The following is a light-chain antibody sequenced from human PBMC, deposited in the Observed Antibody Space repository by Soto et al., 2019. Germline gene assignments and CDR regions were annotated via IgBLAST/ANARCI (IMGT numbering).Light chain of an antibody. J-gene: IGLJ1*01. CDR2: EVS. CDR3: SSYTSSSTLV. V-gene: IGLV2-14*01. Sequence: QSVLTPPTSGSGSPGQSITIFCTGTSSAVGGYKYLSRYKKHPGKPPKLFIYEVSNRPSGVSNRFSGSKSGNTASLTISGPQAEDEADYYSSSYTSSSTLVFGTGTKVT. CDR1: SSAVGGYKY.